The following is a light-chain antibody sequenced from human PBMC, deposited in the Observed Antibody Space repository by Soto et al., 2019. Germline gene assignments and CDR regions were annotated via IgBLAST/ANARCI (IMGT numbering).Light chain of an antibody. CDR2: NNN. V-gene: IGLV1-44*01. CDR3: AAWDNSLNGPV. CDR1: SSNIGSNT. J-gene: IGLJ1*01. Sequence: QSVLTQPPSASGTPGQRVTISCSGSSSNIGSNTVNWYQQHPGTAPKLLIYNNNQRPSGVPDRFSGSKSGTSASLAISGLQSEDEADYYCAAWDNSLNGPVFGTGTKVTVL.